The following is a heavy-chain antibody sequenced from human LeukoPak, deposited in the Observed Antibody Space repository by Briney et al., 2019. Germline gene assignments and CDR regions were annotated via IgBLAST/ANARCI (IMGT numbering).Heavy chain of an antibody. CDR3: ASYAYYDSSGYDDLFDY. CDR2: ISYGGSNK. J-gene: IGHJ4*02. Sequence: PGGSLRLSCAASGFTFSSYGMHWVRQAPGKGLEWVAVISYGGSNKYYADSVKGRFTISRDNSKNALYLQMNSLRAEDTAVYYCASYAYYDSSGYDDLFDYWGQGTLVTVSS. V-gene: IGHV3-30*19. D-gene: IGHD3-22*01. CDR1: GFTFSSYG.